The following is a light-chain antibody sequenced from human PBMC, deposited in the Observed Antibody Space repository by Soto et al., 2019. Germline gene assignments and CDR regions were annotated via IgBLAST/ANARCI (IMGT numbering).Light chain of an antibody. V-gene: IGLV2-23*02. Sequence: SVLTQPASGSGSPGQSITISCTGTSSDVGSFNFVSWYQQHPGKAPKFMIYEVSKRPSGVSNRFSGSKSGNTATLTISGLQAEDEADYYCCSYAGRSTLVFGTGTKVTVL. CDR1: SSDVGSFNF. J-gene: IGLJ1*01. CDR2: EVS. CDR3: CSYAGRSTLV.